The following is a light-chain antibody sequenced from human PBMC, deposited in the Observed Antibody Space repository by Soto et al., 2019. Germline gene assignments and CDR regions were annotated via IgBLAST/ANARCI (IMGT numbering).Light chain of an antibody. V-gene: IGKV1-5*03. J-gene: IGKJ1*01. CDR2: KSS. CDR1: QSSSIL. Sequence: DIQMTQSPSTLSASPGDRVTISCRASQSSSILLSWYQQKPGRAPKLLIYKSSIVDSGVPSRCSGSGSGAEFTLTISILQPDYFATYYCQQINTSPWTFGQGTKVDI. CDR3: QQINTSPWT.